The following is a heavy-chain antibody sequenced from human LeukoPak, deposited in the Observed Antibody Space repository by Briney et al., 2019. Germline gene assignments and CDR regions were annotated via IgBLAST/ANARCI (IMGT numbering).Heavy chain of an antibody. CDR1: GFTFSYSW. CDR3: AEFNTRDAFEI. J-gene: IGHJ3*02. CDR2: IKSKSDGGTA. Sequence: PGGSLRLSCVASGFTFSYSWMSWVRQAPGKGLEWVGRIKSKSDGGTADYAAVVKARFIISRDDSKDTLYLQMNSLKTEDTGICYCAEFNTRDAFEIWGQGTMVTVSS. V-gene: IGHV3-15*01. D-gene: IGHD1-26*01.